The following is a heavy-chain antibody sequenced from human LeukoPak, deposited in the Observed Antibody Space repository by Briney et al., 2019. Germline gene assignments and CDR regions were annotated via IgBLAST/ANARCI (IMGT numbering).Heavy chain of an antibody. CDR3: ARAQDIVVVPAATKNLDY. Sequence: ASVTVSCKASGYTFTGYYMHWVRQAPGQGLEWMGRINPNSGGTNSAQKFQGRVTMTRDTSISTAYMGLSRLTSDDTAVYYCARAQDIVVVPAATKNLDYWGQGTLVTVSS. V-gene: IGHV1-2*06. CDR2: INPNSGGT. J-gene: IGHJ4*02. CDR1: GYTFTGYY. D-gene: IGHD2-2*01.